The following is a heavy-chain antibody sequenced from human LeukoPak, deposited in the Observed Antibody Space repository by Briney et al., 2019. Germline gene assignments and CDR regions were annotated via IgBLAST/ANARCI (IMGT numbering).Heavy chain of an antibody. V-gene: IGHV4-38-2*02. D-gene: IGHD5-18*01. CDR3: VYSYGYMWFDP. Sequence: KPSETLSLTCTVSGYSISSGYYWGWIRQPPGKGLEWIGSIYHSGSTYYNPSLKSRVTISVDTSKNQFSLKLSSLTAADTAVYYCVYSYGYMWFDPWGQGTLVTVSS. J-gene: IGHJ5*02. CDR1: GYSISSGYY. CDR2: IYHSGST.